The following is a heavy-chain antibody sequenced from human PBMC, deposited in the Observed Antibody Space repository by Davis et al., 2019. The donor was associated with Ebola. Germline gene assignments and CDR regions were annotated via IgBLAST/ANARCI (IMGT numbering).Heavy chain of an antibody. D-gene: IGHD4-23*01. CDR2: TYYRSKWYN. J-gene: IGHJ4*02. CDR3: ARGGSGGHNFDY. CDR1: ADSVSSNSAA. V-gene: IGHV6-1*01. Sequence: SQTLSPTCPLSADSVSSNSAAWHWISQSPSRGLEWLGRTYYRSKWYNDYAVSVKSRITINPDTSKNQFSLQLNSVTPEDTAVYYCARGGSGGHNFDYWGQGTLVTVSS.